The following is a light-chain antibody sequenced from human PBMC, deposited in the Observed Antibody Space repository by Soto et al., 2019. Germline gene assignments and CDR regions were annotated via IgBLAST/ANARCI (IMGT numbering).Light chain of an antibody. CDR3: QQYNNWHLT. CDR1: QSISSN. J-gene: IGKJ4*01. CDR2: GAS. Sequence: IVMTQSPVTLSVSPGERATLSCRASQSISSNLAWYQQKPGRAPRLLIHGASTRATGIPARFSGSGSGTEFSLTISSLQSEDFADYYCQQYNNWHLTFGGGTKVEIK. V-gene: IGKV3-15*01.